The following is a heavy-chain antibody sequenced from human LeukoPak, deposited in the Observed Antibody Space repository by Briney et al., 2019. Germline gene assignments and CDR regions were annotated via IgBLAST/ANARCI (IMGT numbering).Heavy chain of an antibody. CDR3: ARQGRAAANFRGMDV. D-gene: IGHD6-13*01. CDR2: INPNSGGT. J-gene: IGHJ6*02. CDR1: GYTFTGYY. Sequence: ASVKVSCKASGYTFTGYYMHWVRQAPGQGLEWMGRINPNSGGTNYAQKFQGRVTMTRDTSISTAYMELSSLRSEDTAVYYCARQGRAAANFRGMDVWGQGTTVTVSS. V-gene: IGHV1-2*06.